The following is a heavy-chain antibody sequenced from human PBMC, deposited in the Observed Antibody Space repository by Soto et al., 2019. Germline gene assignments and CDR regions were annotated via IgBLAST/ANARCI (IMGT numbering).Heavy chain of an antibody. J-gene: IGHJ6*02. CDR3: ARCSWIQLWTPSDYYYGMDV. V-gene: IGHV1-18*01. CDR2: ISAYNGNT. D-gene: IGHD5-18*01. CDR1: GYTFTSYG. Sequence: ASVKVSCKASGYTFTSYGTSWVRQAPGQGLEWMGWISAYNGNTNYAQKLQGRVTMTTDTSTSTAYMELRSLRSDDTAVYYCARCSWIQLWTPSDYYYGMDVWGQGTTVTVSS.